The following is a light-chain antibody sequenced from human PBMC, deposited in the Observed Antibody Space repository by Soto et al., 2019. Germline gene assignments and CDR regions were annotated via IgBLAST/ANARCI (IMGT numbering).Light chain of an antibody. CDR1: NSDVSGYKY. CDR2: DVT. Sequence: QSALTQPRSVSGSPGQSVTISCTGTNSDVSGYKYVSWYQQHPGKAPKLMIYDVTQRPSGVPDRFSGSKSGSTASLTISGLQAEDEAVYYCSSYAGTYTVLFGGGTKLTVL. CDR3: SSYAGTYTVL. V-gene: IGLV2-11*01. J-gene: IGLJ2*01.